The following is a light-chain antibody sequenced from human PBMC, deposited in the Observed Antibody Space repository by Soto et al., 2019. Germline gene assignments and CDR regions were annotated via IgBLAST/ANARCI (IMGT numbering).Light chain of an antibody. V-gene: IGLV2-14*01. CDR3: SSYTSRSSVI. J-gene: IGLJ2*01. Sequence: QSALTQPASVSGSPGQSITISCTATTSDVGDYNYVSWYQQYPGKAPKPIIYNVSNRPSGVSNRFPGSKSGDTASLTISGLQAEDEADYYCSSYTSRSSVIFGGGTKLTVL. CDR2: NVS. CDR1: TSDVGDYNY.